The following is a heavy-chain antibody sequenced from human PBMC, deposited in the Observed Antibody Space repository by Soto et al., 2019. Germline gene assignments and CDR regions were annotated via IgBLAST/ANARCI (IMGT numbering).Heavy chain of an antibody. D-gene: IGHD3-9*01. CDR3: AKDRGQVRRYFGDVTDV. CDR1: RIVFRNYG. Sequence: QVQLVESGGGVVQPGRSLRLSCAASRIVFRNYGMHWVRQAPGRGLEWVAVISDDGSYKNTADSVKGRFTISRDNSKNTLYLQMNSLRAEDTGVYYCAKDRGQVRRYFGDVTDVWGQGTTVTVSS. J-gene: IGHJ6*02. V-gene: IGHV3-30*18. CDR2: ISDDGSYK.